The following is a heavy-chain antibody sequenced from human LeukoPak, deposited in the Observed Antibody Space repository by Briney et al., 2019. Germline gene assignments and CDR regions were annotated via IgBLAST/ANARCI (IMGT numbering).Heavy chain of an antibody. V-gene: IGHV3-30*03. CDR2: ISYDGSNK. CDR3: PRDYVDSSGYIWPLAGGPFDY. J-gene: IGHJ4*02. D-gene: IGHD3-22*01. CDR1: GFTFSSYG. Sequence: PGRSLRLSCAAYGFTFSSYGMHWVRQAPGKGLEWVAVISYDGSNKYYADSVKGRFTISGDISKHLLYLQMNRLRAEDTAVYCFPRDYVDSSGYIWPLAGGPFDYWGQGTLVTVSS.